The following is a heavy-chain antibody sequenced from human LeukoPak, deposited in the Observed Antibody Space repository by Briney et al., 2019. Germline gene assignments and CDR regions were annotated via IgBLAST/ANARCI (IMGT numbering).Heavy chain of an antibody. CDR3: AKGSASHSSSSDI. Sequence: GGSLRLSCAASRFTFSSYGMHWVRQAPGKGLEWVAFMWYDGSNKYYADSVKGRFTISRDNSKNTLYLQMNSLRAEDTALYYCAKGSASHSSSSDIWGQGTMVTVSS. CDR2: MWYDGSNK. V-gene: IGHV3-30*02. CDR1: RFTFSSYG. D-gene: IGHD6-6*01. J-gene: IGHJ3*02.